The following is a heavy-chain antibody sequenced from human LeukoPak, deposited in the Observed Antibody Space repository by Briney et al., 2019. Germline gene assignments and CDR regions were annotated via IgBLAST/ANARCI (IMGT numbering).Heavy chain of an antibody. CDR1: GFTFSTYT. V-gene: IGHV4-39*07. CDR2: IYYSGST. Sequence: PGGSLRLSCAASGFTFSTYTMNWVRQAPGRGLERIGSIYYSGSTYYNPSLKSRVTISVDTSKNQFSLKLSSVTAADTAVYYCARRALDGYNLYYFDYWGQGTLVTVSS. J-gene: IGHJ4*02. D-gene: IGHD5-24*01. CDR3: ARRALDGYNLYYFDY.